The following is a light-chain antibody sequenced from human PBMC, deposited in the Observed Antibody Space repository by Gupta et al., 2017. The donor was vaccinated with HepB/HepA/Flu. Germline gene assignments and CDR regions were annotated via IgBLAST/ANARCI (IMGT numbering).Light chain of an antibody. CDR3: QQYNNWPLYT. Sequence: EIVMTQSPDTLSVSPGERASLSCRASQSVSANLAWYQQKPGQAPRLLIYGASTRATGVPARFSGSGSETEFTLTISSRQSEEFAVYYCQQYNNWPLYTFGQGTKLEIK. CDR1: QSVSAN. V-gene: IGKV3-15*01. J-gene: IGKJ2*01. CDR2: GAS.